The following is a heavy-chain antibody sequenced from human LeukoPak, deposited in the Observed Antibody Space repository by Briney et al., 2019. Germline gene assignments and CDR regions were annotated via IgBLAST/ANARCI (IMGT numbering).Heavy chain of an antibody. CDR2: INVKGGAI. J-gene: IGHJ4*02. V-gene: IGHV3-11*01. CDR1: GFIFKDYY. D-gene: IGHD6-13*01. CDR3: ARGPRILAAGSYYFDY. Sequence: GGSLRLSCAASGFIFKDYYVSWIRQAPGKGGEWGSYINVKGGAIYYADFMKGRFTISRDNAKSSLYLEMNSLRVEDTAVYYCARGPRILAAGSYYFDYWGQGSLVTVSS.